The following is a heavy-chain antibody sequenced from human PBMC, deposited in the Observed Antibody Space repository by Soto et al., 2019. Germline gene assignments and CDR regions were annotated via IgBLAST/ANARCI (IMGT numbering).Heavy chain of an antibody. CDR2: IYYSAST. D-gene: IGHD3-22*01. Sequence: SETLSLTCTVSGGSISNYYWNWIRQPPGKGLEWIGNIYYSASTSYNPSLKSRVTISVDTSKNQFSLKLSSVTAADTAVYYCARSGVYYYDSSGYRYPSFDYWGQGPLVTVSS. CDR3: ARSGVYYYDSSGYRYPSFDY. CDR1: GGSISNYY. V-gene: IGHV4-59*01. J-gene: IGHJ4*02.